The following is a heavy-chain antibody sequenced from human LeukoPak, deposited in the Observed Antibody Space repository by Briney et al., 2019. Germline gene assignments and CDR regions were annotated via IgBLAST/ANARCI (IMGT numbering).Heavy chain of an antibody. CDR2: LSANGANT. V-gene: IGHV3-23*01. CDR3: AKHFRGSYDY. Sequence: PGGSLRLSCAVSGFAFSTYAMGWVRQAPGRGLEWVSALSANGANTYYADSVKGRFTISRDNSKYMLYLQMNSLRADDTAVYYCAKHFRGSYDYWGQGALVTVSS. D-gene: IGHD3-16*01. J-gene: IGHJ4*02. CDR1: GFAFSTYA.